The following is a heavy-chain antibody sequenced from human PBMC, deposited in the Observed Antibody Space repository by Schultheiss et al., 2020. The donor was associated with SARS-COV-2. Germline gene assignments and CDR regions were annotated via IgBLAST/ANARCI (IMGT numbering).Heavy chain of an antibody. J-gene: IGHJ5*02. Sequence: QTLSLTCSVSGASVNSTTYYWSWIRQPPGKGLEWIGYIYYSGSTNYNPSLKSRVTISVDTSKNQFSLKLSSVTAADTAVYYCARVFGSWDRWFDPWGQGTLVTVSS. CDR3: ARVFGSWDRWFDP. V-gene: IGHV4-61*01. CDR2: IYYSGST. D-gene: IGHD3-10*01. CDR1: GASVNSTTYY.